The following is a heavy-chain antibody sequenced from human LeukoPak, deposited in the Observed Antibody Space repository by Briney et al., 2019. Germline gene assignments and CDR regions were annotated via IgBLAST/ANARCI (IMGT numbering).Heavy chain of an antibody. CDR2: IYSGGNT. D-gene: IGHD3-3*01. CDR1: GFTFSSYA. Sequence: GRSLRLSCAASGFTFSSYAMHWVRQAPGKGLEWVSVIYSGGNTYYADSVKGRFTISRDNSKNTLYLQMNSLRAEDTAVYYCARDRQGDFWSGYDYWGQGTLVTVSS. CDR3: ARDRQGDFWSGYDY. J-gene: IGHJ4*02. V-gene: IGHV3-53*01.